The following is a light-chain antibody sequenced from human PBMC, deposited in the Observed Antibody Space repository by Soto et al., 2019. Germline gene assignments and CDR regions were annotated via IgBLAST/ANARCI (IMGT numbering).Light chain of an antibody. CDR2: VTS. CDR1: QSVGSY. CDR3: QQYGRSPYT. J-gene: IGKJ2*01. Sequence: EIVLTQSPATLSLSPGERATLSCRASQSVGSYLAWYQQKPGQAPRLLIYVTSNTAPCIPRRFIVSGAGTDFTLTISSLEPEDVAVYYCQQYGRSPYTFGQGTKVEIK. V-gene: IGKV3-11*01.